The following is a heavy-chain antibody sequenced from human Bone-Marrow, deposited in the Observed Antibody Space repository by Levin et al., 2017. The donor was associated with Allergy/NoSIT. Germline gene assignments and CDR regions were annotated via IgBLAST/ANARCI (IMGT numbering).Heavy chain of an antibody. CDR2: IWYDGSSK. J-gene: IGHJ6*02. CDR1: GFTFSTYG. V-gene: IGHV3-33*01. D-gene: IGHD1-26*01. CDR3: AMGLKVGATQYYDAVDV. Sequence: GGSLRLSCAASGFTFSTYGMHWARQAPGKGLEWVALIWYDGSSKDYANSVKGRFTISRDNSKNTLHLQMNSLRVEDTAVYYCAMGLKVGATQYYDAVDVWGQGTTVTVSS.